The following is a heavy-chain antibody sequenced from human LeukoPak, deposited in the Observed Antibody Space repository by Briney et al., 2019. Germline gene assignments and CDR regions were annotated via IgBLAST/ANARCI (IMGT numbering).Heavy chain of an antibody. D-gene: IGHD5-24*01. CDR1: GFTFSGYW. CDR3: ARDGYSYFDF. J-gene: IGHJ4*02. CDR2: IKSDGSER. V-gene: IGHV3-7*01. Sequence: GGSLRLSCAASGFTFSGYWMSWVRQAPGKGLEWVALIKSDGSERYYVDSVKGRFTISRDNAKNTLSLQMNSLRAEDTALYYCARDGYSYFDFWGLGTLVTVSS.